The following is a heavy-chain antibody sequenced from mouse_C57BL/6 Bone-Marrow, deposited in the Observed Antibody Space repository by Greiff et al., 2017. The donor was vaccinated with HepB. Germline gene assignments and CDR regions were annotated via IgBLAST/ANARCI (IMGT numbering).Heavy chain of an antibody. V-gene: IGHV1-15*01. D-gene: IGHD1-2*01. CDR1: GYTFTDYE. CDR2: IDPETGGT. Sequence: QVQLQQSGAELVRPGASVTLSCKASGYTFTDYEMHWVKQTPVHGLEWIGAIDPETGGTAYNQKFKGKAILTADKSSSTAYMELRSLTSEDSAVYYFTREGITTAAYWGQGTLVTVSA. CDR3: TREGITTAAY. J-gene: IGHJ3*01.